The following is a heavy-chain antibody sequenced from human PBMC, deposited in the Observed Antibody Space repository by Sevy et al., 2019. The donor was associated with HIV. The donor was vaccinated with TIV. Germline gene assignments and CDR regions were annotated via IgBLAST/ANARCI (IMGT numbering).Heavy chain of an antibody. CDR1: GFTFSRYE. V-gene: IGHV3-48*03. CDR3: ARDRMERTFDY. J-gene: IGHJ4*02. CDR2: ICSSCCTI. Sequence: GSLRLFCAGSGFTFSRYEMNWVRQASGKGLEGVSYICSSCCTIYYADSVKGRFTISRDNAKNSLYLQMNSLRAEDTAVYYCARDRMERTFDYWGQGTLVTVSS. D-gene: IGHD1-1*01.